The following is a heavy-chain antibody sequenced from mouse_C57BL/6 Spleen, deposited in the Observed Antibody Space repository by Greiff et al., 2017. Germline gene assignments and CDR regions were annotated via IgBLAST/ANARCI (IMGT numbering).Heavy chain of an antibody. CDR1: GYTFTSYW. J-gene: IGHJ2*01. Sequence: QVQLQQPGAEPVKPGASVKLSCKASGYTFTSYWMQWVKQRPGQGLEWNGVIDPSDWYTNYYQKFKGKATLTVDTTTSAAYMQHSSLTSEDSTVYYCARTAQASRDYWGQGTTLTVSS. V-gene: IGHV1-50*01. CDR3: ARTAQASRDY. CDR2: IDPSDWYT. D-gene: IGHD3-2*02.